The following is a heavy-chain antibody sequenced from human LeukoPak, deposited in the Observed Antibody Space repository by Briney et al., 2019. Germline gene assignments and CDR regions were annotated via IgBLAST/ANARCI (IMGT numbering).Heavy chain of an antibody. J-gene: IGHJ4*02. CDR2: ISGSGGST. V-gene: IGHV3-23*01. Sequence: GGSLRLSCAASGFTFSGYAMSWVRQAPGKGLEWVSAISGSGGSTYYADSVKGRFTISRDNSKNTLYLQMNSLRAEDTAVYYCAKMKNAVRYFDWLPDYWGQGTLVTVSS. CDR3: AKMKNAVRYFDWLPDY. CDR1: GFTFSGYA. D-gene: IGHD3-9*01.